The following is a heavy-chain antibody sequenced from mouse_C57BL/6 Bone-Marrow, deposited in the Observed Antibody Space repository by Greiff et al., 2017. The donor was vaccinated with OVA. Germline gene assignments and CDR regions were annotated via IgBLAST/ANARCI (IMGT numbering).Heavy chain of an antibody. Sequence: QVQLQQSGAELARPGASVKLSCKASGYTFTSYGISWVKQRTGQGLEWIGEIHPRSGNTYYNEKFKGKATLTADKSSSTAYMELRSLTSEDSAVYFCARYGNYASWFAYWGQGTLVTVSA. CDR1: GYTFTSYG. V-gene: IGHV1-81*01. CDR3: ARYGNYASWFAY. J-gene: IGHJ3*01. CDR2: IHPRSGNT. D-gene: IGHD2-1*01.